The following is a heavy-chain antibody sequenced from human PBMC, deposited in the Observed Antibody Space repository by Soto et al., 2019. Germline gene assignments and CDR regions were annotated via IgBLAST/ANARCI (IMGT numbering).Heavy chain of an antibody. CDR3: ARAYEGDYFDY. CDR1: GFTISSYA. V-gene: IGHV3-30-3*01. CDR2: ISYDGSNK. J-gene: IGHJ4*02. Sequence: QVQLVESRGGVVQPGRSLRLSCAASGFTISSYAMHWVRQAPGKGLEWVAVISYDGSNKYYADSVKGRFTISRGNSKNTLYLQMNSLRAEDTAVYYCARAYEGDYFDYWGQGTLVTVSS. D-gene: IGHD3-16*01.